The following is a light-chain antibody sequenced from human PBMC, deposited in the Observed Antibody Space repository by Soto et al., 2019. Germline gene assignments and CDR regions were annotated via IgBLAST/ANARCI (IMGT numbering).Light chain of an antibody. CDR3: ATWDDSLNGVV. Sequence: SVLTQPPSASGTPGQRVTISCSGGYPNIGSNTVNWYHQLPGTAPKLLIYDNNQRPSGVPDRFSGSTSGTSASLAISGLLSEDEADYYCATWDDSLNGVVFGGGTQLTVL. V-gene: IGLV1-44*01. CDR1: YPNIGSNT. J-gene: IGLJ2*01. CDR2: DNN.